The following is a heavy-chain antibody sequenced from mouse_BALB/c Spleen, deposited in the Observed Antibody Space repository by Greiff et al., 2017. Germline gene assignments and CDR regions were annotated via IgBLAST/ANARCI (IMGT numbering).Heavy chain of an antibody. J-gene: IGHJ3*01. D-gene: IGHD1-1*01. CDR3: ARIYYGSSPWFAY. CDR1: GYTFTSYV. CDR2: INPYNDGT. Sequence: EVQLVESGPELVKPGASVKMSCKASGYTFTSYVMHWVKQKPGQGLEWIGYINPYNDGTKYNEKFKGKATLTSDKSSSTAYMELSSLTSEDSAVYYCARIYYGSSPWFAYWGQGTLVTVSA. V-gene: IGHV1-14*01.